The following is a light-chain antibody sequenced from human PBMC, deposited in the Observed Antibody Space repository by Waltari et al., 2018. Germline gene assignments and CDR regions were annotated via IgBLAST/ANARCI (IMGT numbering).Light chain of an antibody. CDR2: EVS. CDR3: SSYTSSSTVV. J-gene: IGLJ2*01. V-gene: IGLV2-14*01. CDR1: SSDVGGYNY. Sequence: QSALTQPASVSGSPGQSITISCTGTSSDVGGYNYVSWYQQHPGKAPKLMIYEVSNRPPGVSNRFAGSKPGNTASLTISGLQAEDEAAYYCSSYTSSSTVVFGGGTKLTVL.